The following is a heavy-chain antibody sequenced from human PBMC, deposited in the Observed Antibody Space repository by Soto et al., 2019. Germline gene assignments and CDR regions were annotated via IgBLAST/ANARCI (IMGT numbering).Heavy chain of an antibody. V-gene: IGHV4-4*07. CDR2: VFSSGTT. D-gene: IGHD3-22*01. CDR1: GDSITSYY. Sequence: SETLSLTCTVSGDSITSYYWTWIRQAAGKRLECIGRVFSSGTTNYNPSLKSRVTMSVDTSKNQLSLKLTSVTAADPAVYYCARVGDSGYYWYFDYWGQVALVIVSS. CDR3: ARVGDSGYYWYFDY. J-gene: IGHJ4*02.